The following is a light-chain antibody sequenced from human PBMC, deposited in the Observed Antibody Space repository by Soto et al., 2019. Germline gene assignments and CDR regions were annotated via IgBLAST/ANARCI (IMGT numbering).Light chain of an antibody. Sequence: DIQMTQSPSALSASVGDRVTITCQASRGIANYLNWYQQKPGQAPKLLIFDVSNLETGVPPRLSGSGYGTHFTFTIISLQPEDIATYYCQQYDSLPITFGGGTKVDIK. CDR3: QQYDSLPIT. V-gene: IGKV1-33*01. J-gene: IGKJ4*01. CDR2: DVS. CDR1: RGIANY.